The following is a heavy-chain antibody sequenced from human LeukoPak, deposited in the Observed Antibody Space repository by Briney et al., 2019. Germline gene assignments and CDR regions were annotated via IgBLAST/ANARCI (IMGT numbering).Heavy chain of an antibody. D-gene: IGHD1/OR15-1a*01. CDR3: ARGNTGTGDY. V-gene: IGHV3-7*03. J-gene: IGHJ4*02. Sequence: GGSLRLSCAASGFIFSRFWMSWVRQAPGKRLEWVANIKEDGSDYYYVGSVKGRFTISRDNAKNSLYLQMNSLGADDTAVYYCARGNTGTGDYWGQGTLVTVSS. CDR2: IKEDGSDY. CDR1: GFIFSRFW.